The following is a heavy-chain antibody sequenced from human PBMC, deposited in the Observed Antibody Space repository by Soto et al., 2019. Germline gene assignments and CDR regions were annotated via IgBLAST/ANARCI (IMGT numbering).Heavy chain of an antibody. CDR3: ARDGIAVVPGLDYYYGMDV. CDR1: GFTFSSYG. V-gene: IGHV3-33*01. J-gene: IGHJ6*02. CDR2: IWYDGSNK. D-gene: IGHD3-22*01. Sequence: PGGSLRLSCAASGFTFSSYGMHWVRQAPGKGLEWVAVIWYDGSNKYYADSVKGRFTISRDNSKNTLYLQMNSLRAEDTAVYYCARDGIAVVPGLDYYYGMDVWGQGTTVTVSS.